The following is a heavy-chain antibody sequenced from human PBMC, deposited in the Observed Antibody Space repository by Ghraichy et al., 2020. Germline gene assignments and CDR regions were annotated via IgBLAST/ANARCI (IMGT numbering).Heavy chain of an antibody. Sequence: SETLSLTCAVYGGSFSGYYWSWIRQPPGKGLEWIGEINHSGSTNYNPSLKSRVTISVDTSKNQFSLKLSSVTAADTAVYYCARLGCSSTSCYTSSYYYYYYMDVWGKGTTVTVSS. CDR2: INHSGST. CDR3: ARLGCSSTSCYTSSYYYYYYMDV. V-gene: IGHV4-34*01. J-gene: IGHJ6*03. D-gene: IGHD2-2*02. CDR1: GGSFSGYY.